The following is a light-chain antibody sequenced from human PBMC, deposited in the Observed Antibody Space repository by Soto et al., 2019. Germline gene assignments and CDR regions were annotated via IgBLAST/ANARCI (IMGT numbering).Light chain of an antibody. CDR3: QQRSNWPIT. CDR2: DAS. J-gene: IGKJ5*01. V-gene: IGKV3-11*01. Sequence: EVVLTQSPATLSLSPGERATLSCRASQNVRTFLDWYQQKPGQAPRLLIYDASNRATGIPARFSGSGSGTDFTLTISSLEPEDFAVYYCQQRSNWPITFGQGTRLEIK. CDR1: QNVRTF.